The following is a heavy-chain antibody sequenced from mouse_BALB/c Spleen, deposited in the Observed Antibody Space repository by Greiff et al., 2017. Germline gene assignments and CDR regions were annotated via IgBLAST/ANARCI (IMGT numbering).Heavy chain of an antibody. CDR2: INPSNGGT. D-gene: IGHD2-4*01. CDR1: GYTFTSYY. J-gene: IGHJ3*01. CDR3: ANYDSFAY. Sequence: VQLQQPGAELVKPGASVKLSCKASGYTFTSYYMYWVKQRPGQGLEWIGGINPSNGGTGYNQKFKSKATLTVDNSSSTAYMELRSLTSEDSAVYYCANYDSFAYWGQGTLVTVSA. V-gene: IGHV1-53*01.